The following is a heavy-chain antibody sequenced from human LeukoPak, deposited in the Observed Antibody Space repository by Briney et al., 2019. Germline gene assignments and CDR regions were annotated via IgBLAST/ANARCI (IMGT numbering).Heavy chain of an antibody. V-gene: IGHV3-33*01. CDR2: IWYDGSNK. CDR1: GFTFSTYA. CDR3: ARDLRDGPDY. Sequence: PGGSLRLSCAASGFTFSTYAMHWVRQAPGKGLEWVAIIWYDGSNKYYADSVRGRFTISRDISENTLYLQMNSLRVEDTALYYCARDLRDGPDYWGQGTLVTVSS. D-gene: IGHD5-24*01. J-gene: IGHJ4*02.